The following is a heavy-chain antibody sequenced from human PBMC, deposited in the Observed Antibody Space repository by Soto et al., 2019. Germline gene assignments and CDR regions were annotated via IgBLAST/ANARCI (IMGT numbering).Heavy chain of an antibody. CDR3: ARSGAEAVYY. D-gene: IGHD6-13*01. V-gene: IGHV4-59*01. Sequence: QVHLQESGPGLVKPSETLSLTCTVSGGSITSYYWTWIRQPPGKGLEWIGYIYYSGNTNFNPSLKSRVPISIDTSKNQFSRKLRSVTAADTAEYYCARSGAEAVYYWGQGTLVTVSS. CDR1: GGSITSYY. CDR2: IYYSGNT. J-gene: IGHJ4*02.